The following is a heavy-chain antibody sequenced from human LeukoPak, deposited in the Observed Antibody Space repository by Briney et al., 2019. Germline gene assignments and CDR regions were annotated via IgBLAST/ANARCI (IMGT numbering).Heavy chain of an antibody. D-gene: IGHD5-12*01. CDR1: GFTFTSYA. J-gene: IGHJ3*02. CDR2: TSASGGST. Sequence: QSGGSLRLSCAASGFTFTSYAMSWVRQAPGKGLEWVSGTSASGGSTYYPDSVKGRFTISRDNSKNTLYLQMNSLRAEDTAVYYCANPVGYGDAFDIWGQGTMVTVSS. V-gene: IGHV3-23*01. CDR3: ANPVGYGDAFDI.